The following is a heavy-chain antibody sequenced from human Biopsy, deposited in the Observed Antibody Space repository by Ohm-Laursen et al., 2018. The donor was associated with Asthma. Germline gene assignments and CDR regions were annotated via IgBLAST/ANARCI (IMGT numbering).Heavy chain of an antibody. CDR1: GASITTSPSY. J-gene: IGHJ4*02. CDR3: ARNLPGYTYGPFED. V-gene: IGHV4-31*01. CDR2: IYYSGET. D-gene: IGHD5-18*01. Sequence: TLSLTCTASGASITTSPSYWSWLRLLPGKGLEWIGCIYYSGETFFNPSLKNPLFMSLDSSKNQFSPKMTSVTVADTAVYFCARNLPGYTYGPFEDWGQGTLVTVSS.